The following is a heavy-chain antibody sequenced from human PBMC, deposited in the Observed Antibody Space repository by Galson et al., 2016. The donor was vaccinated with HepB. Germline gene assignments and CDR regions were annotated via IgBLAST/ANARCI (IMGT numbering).Heavy chain of an antibody. V-gene: IGHV3-48*03. D-gene: IGHD6-13*01. Sequence: SLRLSCAVSGFTLRNYEMNWVRQAPGKALEWLSYISYGGATHYADSVRGRFTISRDNARDSLYLQMNNLRADDTATYFCVRRKSTSWYAYKRSYYFSMELWGRGTAVAVSS. CDR1: GFTLRNYE. CDR2: ISYGGAT. J-gene: IGHJ6*02. CDR3: VRRKSTSWYAYKRSYYFSMEL.